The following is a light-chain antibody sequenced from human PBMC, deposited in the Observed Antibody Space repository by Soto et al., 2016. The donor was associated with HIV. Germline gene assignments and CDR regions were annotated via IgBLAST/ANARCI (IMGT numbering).Light chain of an antibody. CDR2: QDT. J-gene: IGLJ2*01. CDR1: KLGDKF. Sequence: SYELTQPPSVSVSPGQTASITCSGDKLGDKFACWYLQKPGQSPLLVIYQDTKRPSGIPERFSGSNSGNIATLTISGTQAMDEADYYCQAWDSSTVVFGGGTKLTVL. V-gene: IGLV3-1*01. CDR3: QAWDSSTVV.